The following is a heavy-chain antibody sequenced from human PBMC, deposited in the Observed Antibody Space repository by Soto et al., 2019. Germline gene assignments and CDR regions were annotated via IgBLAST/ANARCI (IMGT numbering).Heavy chain of an antibody. V-gene: IGHV4-39*01. CDR1: GGSISSSSYY. Sequence: PSETLSLTCTVSGGSISSSSYYWGWIRQPPGKGLEWIGSIYYSGSTYYNPSLKSRVTISVDTSKNQFSLKLSSVTAADTAVYYCARHEVTMVRGVLNWFDPWGQGTLVTVSS. CDR2: IYYSGST. CDR3: ARHEVTMVRGVLNWFDP. D-gene: IGHD3-10*01. J-gene: IGHJ5*02.